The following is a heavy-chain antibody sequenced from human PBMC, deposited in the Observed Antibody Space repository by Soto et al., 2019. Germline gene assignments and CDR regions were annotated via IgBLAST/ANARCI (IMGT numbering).Heavy chain of an antibody. V-gene: IGHV4-4*07. D-gene: IGHD1-1*01. Sequence: SETLSLTCTVSGASISGLYWSWIRKSTGKGLEWIGRIYATGTTDYNPSLKSRVMMSVDTSKKQFSLKLRSVTAADTAVYYCVRDGTKTLRDWFDPWGQGISVTVSS. J-gene: IGHJ5*02. CDR1: GASISGLY. CDR3: VRDGTKTLRDWFDP. CDR2: IYATGTT.